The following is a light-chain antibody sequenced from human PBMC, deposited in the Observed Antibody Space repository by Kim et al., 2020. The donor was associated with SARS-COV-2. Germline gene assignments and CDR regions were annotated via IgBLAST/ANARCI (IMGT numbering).Light chain of an antibody. CDR2: RDT. J-gene: IGLJ2*01. Sequence: SYELTQPLSVSVALGQTARITCGGNNTGSKNVHWYQQKPGQAPVLVIYRDTNRPSGIPERFSGPNSGNTATLTISRAQAGDEADYYCQVWDSITVVFGGGTQLTVL. CDR3: QVWDSITVV. V-gene: IGLV3-9*01. CDR1: NTGSKN.